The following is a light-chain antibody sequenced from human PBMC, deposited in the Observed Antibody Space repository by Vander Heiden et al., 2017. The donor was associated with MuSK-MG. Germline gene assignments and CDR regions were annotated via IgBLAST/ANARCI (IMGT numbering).Light chain of an antibody. CDR3: QQWGSEPPGLT. J-gene: IGKJ4*01. CDR1: QSVSSSY. Sequence: EIVLTQSPGTLSLSPGERATLSCRSSQSVSSSYLAWYQQKPGQAPRLLIYGASTRATGIPDRFSGSGSGTDFTLTISRLEPEDFAVYFCQQWGSEPPGLTFGAGTKVEIK. V-gene: IGKV3-20*01. CDR2: GAS.